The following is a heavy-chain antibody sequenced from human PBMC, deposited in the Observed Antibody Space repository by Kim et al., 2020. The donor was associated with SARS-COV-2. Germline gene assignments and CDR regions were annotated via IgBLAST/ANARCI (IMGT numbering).Heavy chain of an antibody. CDR2: INPSGGST. D-gene: IGHD3-10*01. CDR1: GYTFTSYY. CDR3: ARDQDMVRGVNDYYYGMVV. J-gene: IGHJ6*02. Sequence: ASVKVSCKASGYTFTSYYMHWVRQAPGQGLEWMGIINPSGGSTSYAQKFQGRVTMTRDTSTSTVYMELSSLRSEDTAVYYCARDQDMVRGVNDYYYGMVVWGQGTTVTVSS. V-gene: IGHV1-46*01.